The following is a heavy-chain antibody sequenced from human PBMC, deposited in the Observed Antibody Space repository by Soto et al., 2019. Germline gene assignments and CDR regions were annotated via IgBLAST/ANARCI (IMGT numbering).Heavy chain of an antibody. CDR1: GGSFSGYY. J-gene: IGHJ6*02. Sequence: SETLSLTCAVYGGSFSGYYWSWIRQPPGKGLEWIGEINHSGSTNYNPSLKSRVTISVDTSKNQFSLKLSSVTAADTAVYYCASNRYTSNYYYYYGMDVWGQGTTVTVSS. V-gene: IGHV4-34*01. CDR3: ASNRYTSNYYYYYGMDV. D-gene: IGHD3-16*02. CDR2: INHSGST.